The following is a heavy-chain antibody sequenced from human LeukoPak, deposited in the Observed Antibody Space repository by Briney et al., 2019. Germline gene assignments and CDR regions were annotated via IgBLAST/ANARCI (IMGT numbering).Heavy chain of an antibody. CDR3: ARDEDDIVVVPAALDY. J-gene: IGHJ4*02. CDR2: INPNSGGT. D-gene: IGHD2-2*01. V-gene: IGHV1-2*02. CDR1: GYTFTGYY. Sequence: ASVKVSCKASGYTFTGYYMHWVRQAPGQGLEWMGWINPNSGGTNYAQKFQGRVTMTRDTSISTAYMELSRLRSDDTAVYYCARDEDDIVVVPAALDYWGQGTLVTVSS.